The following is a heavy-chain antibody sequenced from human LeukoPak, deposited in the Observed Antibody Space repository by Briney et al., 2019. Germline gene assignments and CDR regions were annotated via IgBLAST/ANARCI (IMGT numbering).Heavy chain of an antibody. D-gene: IGHD3-16*01. CDR2: IYGTRST. V-gene: IGHV4-38-2*01. J-gene: IGHJ4*02. CDR1: GYPLGKNYY. CDR3: ARYDSRGSASTRFDY. Sequence: PSETLSLTCAVSGYPLGKNYYWGWIRQPPGKGLEWIGRIYGTRSTSYNPSLMKRVTISVDTSRTRFSLQLPSVPAADTAVYYCARYDSRGSASTRFDYWGQGILVTISS.